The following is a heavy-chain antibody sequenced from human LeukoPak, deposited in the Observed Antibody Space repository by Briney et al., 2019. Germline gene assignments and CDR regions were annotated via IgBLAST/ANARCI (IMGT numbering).Heavy chain of an antibody. J-gene: IGHJ4*02. D-gene: IGHD4-17*01. V-gene: IGHV3-21*01. CDR2: ISSSSSYI. CDR3: ARDHYGDYADY. CDR1: GFTFSSYS. Sequence: GGSLRLSCAASGFTFSSYSMDWVRQAPGKGLEWVSSISSSSSYIYYADSVKGRFTISRDNAKNSLYLQMNSLRAEDTAVYYCARDHYGDYADYWGQGTLVTVSS.